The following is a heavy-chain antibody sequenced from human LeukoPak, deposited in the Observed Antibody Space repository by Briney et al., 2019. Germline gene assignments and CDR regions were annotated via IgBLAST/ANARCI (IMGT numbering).Heavy chain of an antibody. CDR1: GYSISSGYY. CDR3: ARQVTRYFDL. Sequence: SETLSLTCTVSGYSISSGYYWGWIRQPPGKGLEWIGSINHSGSTYYNPSLKSRVTISVDTSKNQFSLKLSSVTAADTAVYYCARQVTRYFDLWGRGTLVTVSS. V-gene: IGHV4-38-2*02. D-gene: IGHD4-11*01. CDR2: INHSGST. J-gene: IGHJ2*01.